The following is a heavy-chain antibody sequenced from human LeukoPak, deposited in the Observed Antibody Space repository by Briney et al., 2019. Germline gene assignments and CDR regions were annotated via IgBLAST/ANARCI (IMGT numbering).Heavy chain of an antibody. CDR3: ARHMLYYDSSGLYLVGYFDL. D-gene: IGHD3-22*01. J-gene: IGHJ2*01. V-gene: IGHV6-1*01. CDR1: GDSVSSNSAA. Sequence: SQTPSLTCAISGDSVSSNSAAWNWIRQSPSRGLEWLGRTYYRSKWYNDYAVSVKSRVTINPDTSKNRFSLRLSSVTAADTAMYYCARHMLYYDSSGLYLVGYFDLWGRGSLVTVS. CDR2: TYYRSKWYN.